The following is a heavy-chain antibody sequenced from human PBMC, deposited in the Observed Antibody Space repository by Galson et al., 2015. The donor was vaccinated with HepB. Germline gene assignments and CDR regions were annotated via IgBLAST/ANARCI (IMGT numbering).Heavy chain of an antibody. D-gene: IGHD4-11*01. J-gene: IGHJ4*02. V-gene: IGHV3-33*04. CDR1: GNTFSSHG. Sequence: ALRLSCAASGNTFSSHGRHWVGQARGKGLEWVALIWYDGSKDYYADSVKGRFAVPRDNFNNILYLQMNSLRAEDTAVYYCARYYGNYRAFDYWGQGTLVTVSS. CDR3: ARYYGNYRAFDY. CDR2: IWYDGSKD.